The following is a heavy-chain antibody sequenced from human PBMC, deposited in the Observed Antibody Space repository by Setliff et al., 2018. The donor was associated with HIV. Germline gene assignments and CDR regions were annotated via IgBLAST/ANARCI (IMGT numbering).Heavy chain of an antibody. Sequence: SLRLSCVASGFTFSSCGMHWVRQAPGKGLEWVALILYDGSSKYYTDSVKDRFTISRDNSKNTVYLQMSSLRVEDTAVYYCRAAVGGTSYFDFWGQGTLVTGLL. CDR2: ILYDGSSK. J-gene: IGHJ4*02. D-gene: IGHD6-13*01. CDR3: RAAVGGTSYFDF. CDR1: GFTFSSCG. V-gene: IGHV3-33*01.